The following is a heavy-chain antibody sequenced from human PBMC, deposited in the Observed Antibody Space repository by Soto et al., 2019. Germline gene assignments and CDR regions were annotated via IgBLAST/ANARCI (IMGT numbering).Heavy chain of an antibody. CDR2: IIPIFGTA. V-gene: IGHV1-69*13. CDR1: GGTFSSYA. D-gene: IGHD2-15*01. Sequence: SVKVSCKASGGTFSSYAISWVRQAPGQGLEWMGGIIPIFGTANYAQKFRGRVTITADEPTSTAYMELSSLRSEDTAVYYCARDPVVVVAATTYYYYYGMDVWGQGTTVTVSS. J-gene: IGHJ6*02. CDR3: ARDPVVVVAATTYYYYYGMDV.